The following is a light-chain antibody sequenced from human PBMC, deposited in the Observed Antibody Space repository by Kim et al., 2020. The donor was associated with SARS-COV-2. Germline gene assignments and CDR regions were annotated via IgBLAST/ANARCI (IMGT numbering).Light chain of an antibody. V-gene: IGKV3-20*01. J-gene: IGKJ2*03. CDR2: GAS. CDR3: QQYGSSPFS. CDR1: QSFSSSQ. Sequence: LSPGESATIACRASQSFSSSQLAWYQKKPGQAPGLLIYGASSRATGVPDRFSGSGSGTDFTLTIMRLEPEDFAVYYCQQYGSSPFSFGPGTKLEI.